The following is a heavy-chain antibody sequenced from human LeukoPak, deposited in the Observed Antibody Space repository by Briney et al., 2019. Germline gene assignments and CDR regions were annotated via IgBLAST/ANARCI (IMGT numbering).Heavy chain of an antibody. CDR2: INHSGST. CDR3: ARVRYSSSWYNWFDP. CDR1: GGSFSGYY. V-gene: IGHV4-34*01. Sequence: SETLSLTCAVYGGSFSGYYWSWIRQPPGKGLEWIGEINHSGSTNYNPSLKSRVTISVDTSKNKFSLKLSSVTAADTAVYYCARVRYSSSWYNWFDPWGQGTLVTVSS. J-gene: IGHJ5*02. D-gene: IGHD6-13*01.